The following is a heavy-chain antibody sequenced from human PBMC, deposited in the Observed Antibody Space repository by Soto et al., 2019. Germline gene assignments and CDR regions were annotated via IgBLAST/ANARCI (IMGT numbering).Heavy chain of an antibody. Sequence: ASVKVSCKASGYTFTSYDINWVRQATGQGLEWMGWMNPNSGNTGYAQKFQGRVTMTRNTSISTAYMELSSLRSEDTAVYYCARMTTVTTMPFLYGMDVWGQGTTVTVSS. CDR3: ARMTTVTTMPFLYGMDV. J-gene: IGHJ6*02. CDR2: MNPNSGNT. V-gene: IGHV1-8*01. CDR1: GYTFTSYD. D-gene: IGHD4-17*01.